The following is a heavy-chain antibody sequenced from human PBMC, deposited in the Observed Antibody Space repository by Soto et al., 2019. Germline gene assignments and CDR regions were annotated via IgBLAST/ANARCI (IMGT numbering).Heavy chain of an antibody. V-gene: IGHV5-51*01. D-gene: IGHD2-2*01. J-gene: IGHJ6*03. CDR2: IYPGDSDT. Sequence: PGESLKISCKGSGYSFTSYWIGWVRQMPGKGLEWMGIIYPGDSDTRYSPSFQGQVTISADKSISTAYLQWSSLKASDTAMYYCARPNLPAAINDYYYYYMDVWGKGTTVTSP. CDR3: ARPNLPAAINDYYYYYMDV. CDR1: GYSFTSYW.